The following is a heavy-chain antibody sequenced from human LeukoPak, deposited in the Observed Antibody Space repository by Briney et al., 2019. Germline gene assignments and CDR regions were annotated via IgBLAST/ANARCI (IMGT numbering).Heavy chain of an antibody. CDR3: ARVRSGWYNDI. CDR1: GFTFSSYS. Sequence: GGSLRLSCAASGFTFSSYSINWVRQAPGKGLEWVSYISSSGGTIYYADSVKGRFTISRDNAKTSLYLQMNILRDEDTAVYYCARVRSGWYNDIWGQGTLVTVSS. V-gene: IGHV3-48*02. CDR2: ISSSGGTI. J-gene: IGHJ4*02. D-gene: IGHD6-19*01.